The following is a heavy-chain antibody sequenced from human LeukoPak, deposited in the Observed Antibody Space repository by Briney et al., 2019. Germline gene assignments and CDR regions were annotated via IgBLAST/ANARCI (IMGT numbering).Heavy chain of an antibody. CDR2: ISYDGTTK. J-gene: IGHJ4*02. Sequence: GGSLRLSCAAPGFTFSSYSMNWVRQAPGKGLEWVTVISYDGTTKYYADSVKGRFTISRDNSRNTLYLQMNNLRTEDTAVYYCASPYYYDGSSYYHFFDHWGQGTLVTVSS. CDR3: ASPYYYDGSSYYHFFDH. V-gene: IGHV3-30*03. CDR1: GFTFSSYS. D-gene: IGHD3-22*01.